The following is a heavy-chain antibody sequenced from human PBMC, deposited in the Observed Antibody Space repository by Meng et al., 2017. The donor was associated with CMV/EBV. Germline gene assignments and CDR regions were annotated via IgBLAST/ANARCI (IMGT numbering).Heavy chain of an antibody. J-gene: IGHJ4*02. V-gene: IGHV3-7*01. CDR2: IKQDGSEK. Sequence: GGSLRLSCAASGFTFSSYWMSWVRQAPGKGLEWVANIKQDGSEKYYVDSVKGRFTISRDNAKNSLYLQMNSLRAEDTAVYYCARDMVVPGTASYYFDYWGQGTLVTVSS. CDR1: GFTFSSYW. D-gene: IGHD2-2*01. CDR3: ARDMVVPGTASYYFDY.